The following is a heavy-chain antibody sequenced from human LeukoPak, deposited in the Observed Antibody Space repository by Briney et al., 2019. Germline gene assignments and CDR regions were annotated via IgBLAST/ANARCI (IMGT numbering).Heavy chain of an antibody. D-gene: IGHD3-22*01. CDR1: GFSLSTSGMC. CDR3: ARATYYYDSSGYGGFYFDY. CDR2: IDWDDDK. J-gene: IGHJ4*02. V-gene: IGHV2-70*11. Sequence: SGPTLVKPTQTLTLTCTFSGFSLSTSGMCVSWIRQPPGKALEWLARIDWDDDKYYSTSLKTRLTISKDTSKNQVVLTMTNMDPVDTATYYCARATYYYDSSGYGGFYFDYWGQGTLVTVSS.